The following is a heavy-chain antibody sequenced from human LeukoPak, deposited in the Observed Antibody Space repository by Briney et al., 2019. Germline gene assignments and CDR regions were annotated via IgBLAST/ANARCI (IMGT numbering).Heavy chain of an antibody. Sequence: GGSLRLSCVASGFSVRTNYMNWVRQAPGKRPEWVAIIYDSDSTYYTDSVKGRFTISRDSSKNTVYLQMNSLRIEDTALYYCTRSRAFDLWGQGTLVTVSS. J-gene: IGHJ4*02. V-gene: IGHV3-53*01. CDR1: GFSVRTNY. CDR3: TRSRAFDL. CDR2: IYDSDST.